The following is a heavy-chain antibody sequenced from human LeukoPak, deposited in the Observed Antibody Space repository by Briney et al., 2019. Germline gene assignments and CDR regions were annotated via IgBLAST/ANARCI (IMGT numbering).Heavy chain of an antibody. Sequence: SETLSLTCTVSGGSISSSSYYWGWIRQPPGKGLEWIGSIYYSGSTYYNPSLKSRVTISVDTSKNQFSLKLSSVTAADTAVYYCASQVPYDYIWGSYRSGNYFDYWGQGTLVTVSS. J-gene: IGHJ4*02. V-gene: IGHV4-39*01. CDR2: IYYSGST. CDR3: ASQVPYDYIWGSYRSGNYFDY. CDR1: GGSISSSSYY. D-gene: IGHD3-16*02.